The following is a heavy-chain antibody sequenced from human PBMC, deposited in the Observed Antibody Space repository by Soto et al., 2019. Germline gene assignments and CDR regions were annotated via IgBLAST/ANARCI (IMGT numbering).Heavy chain of an antibody. CDR3: ARVGCIAAAGTGY. J-gene: IGHJ4*02. CDR1: GGTFSSYT. V-gene: IGHV1-69*02. D-gene: IGHD6-13*01. CDR2: IIPILGIA. Sequence: SVKVSCKASGGTFSSYTISWVRQAPGQGLEWMGRIIPILGIANYAQKFQGRVTITADKSTSTAYMELSSLRSEDTAVYYCARVGCIAAAGTGYWGQGTLVTVSS.